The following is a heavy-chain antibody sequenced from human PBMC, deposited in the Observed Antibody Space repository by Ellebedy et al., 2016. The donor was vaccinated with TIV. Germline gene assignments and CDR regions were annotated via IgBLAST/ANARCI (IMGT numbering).Heavy chain of an antibody. CDR1: GDSITAHNW. V-gene: IGHV4-4*02. J-gene: IGHJ3*01. CDR2: MHLSGSA. CDR3: AAKGVVSRTFDL. Sequence: SETLSLXXAVSGDSITAHNWWSCVRQPQGKRLEWIAEMHLSGSANTNPSLKSRVTMSIDKSSNHFSLTLNSVTVADTAVYYCAAKGVVSRTFDLWGQGIMVAVSS. D-gene: IGHD2-15*01.